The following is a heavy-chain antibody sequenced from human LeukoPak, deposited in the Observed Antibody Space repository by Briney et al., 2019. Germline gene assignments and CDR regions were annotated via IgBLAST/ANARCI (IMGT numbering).Heavy chain of an antibody. CDR3: AIGGLTTIDY. Sequence: GGSLRLSCAASGFSLSDFGTHWVRQAPGKGLEWVAVMSSDERNQYYADSAQGRFTLSRDNSRNTLFLQMNSLRVEDTAVYYCAIGGLTTIDYWGQGTLVAVSS. J-gene: IGHJ4*02. CDR2: MSSDERNQ. D-gene: IGHD2-21*02. V-gene: IGHV3-30*03. CDR1: GFSLSDFG.